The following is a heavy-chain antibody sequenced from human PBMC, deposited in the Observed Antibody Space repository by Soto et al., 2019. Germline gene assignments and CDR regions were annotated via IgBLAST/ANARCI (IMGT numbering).Heavy chain of an antibody. CDR3: TRGGGDDSGENHH. CDR1: GYSYTSYW. Sequence: GESLKISCKGSGYSYTSYWIGWVRQTPGKGLEWMGIIYPGDSDTRYSPSFQGQVTISVDKSISTAYLQWSSLKASDTAIYYCTRGGGDDSGENHHWGKGTPVTVSS. D-gene: IGHD4-17*01. V-gene: IGHV5-51*01. J-gene: IGHJ5*02. CDR2: IYPGDSDT.